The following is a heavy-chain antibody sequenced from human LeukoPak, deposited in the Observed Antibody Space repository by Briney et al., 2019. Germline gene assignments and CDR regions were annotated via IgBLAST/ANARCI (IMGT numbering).Heavy chain of an antibody. J-gene: IGHJ6*02. CDR2: ISAYNGNT. D-gene: IGHD3-10*01. CDR3: ARDMGLLWFGESPYYYYGMDV. CDR1: GYTFTSYG. V-gene: IGHV1-18*01. Sequence: ASVKVSCKASGYTFTSYGISWVRQAPGQGLEWMGWISAYNGNTNYAQKLQGRVTMTTDTSTSTAYMELRSLRSDDTAVYYCARDMGLLWFGESPYYYYGMDVWGQGTTVTVSS.